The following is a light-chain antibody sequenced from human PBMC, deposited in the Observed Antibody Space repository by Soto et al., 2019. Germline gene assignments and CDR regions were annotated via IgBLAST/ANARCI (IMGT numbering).Light chain of an antibody. J-gene: IGKJ3*01. CDR2: GTF. CDR1: QSVNSDY. CDR3: QHYGSSPSFT. Sequence: EIVLTQSPGTLSLSPGERATLSCRASQSVNSDYLAWYQQRPGQAPRLLIYGTFNRPTGIPDRFSGTRSGTDFTLTISRLEPEDFAVYYCQHYGSSPSFTVGPGTKVDIK. V-gene: IGKV3-20*01.